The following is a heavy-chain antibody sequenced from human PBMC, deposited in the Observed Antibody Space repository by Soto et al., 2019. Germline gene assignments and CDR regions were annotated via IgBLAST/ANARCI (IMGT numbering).Heavy chain of an antibody. D-gene: IGHD3-22*01. V-gene: IGHV3-30*18. Sequence: GGSLRLSCAASGFTFSSYGMHWVRQAPGEGLEWVAVISYDGSNKYYADSVKGRFTISRDNSKNTLYLQMNSLRAEDTAVYYCAKDITYYYDSSGSTWGQGTLVTVSS. CDR3: AKDITYYYDSSGST. J-gene: IGHJ5*02. CDR2: ISYDGSNK. CDR1: GFTFSSYG.